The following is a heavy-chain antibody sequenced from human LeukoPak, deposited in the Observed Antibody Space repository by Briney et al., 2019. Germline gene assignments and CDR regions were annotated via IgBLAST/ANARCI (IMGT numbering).Heavy chain of an antibody. CDR3: ANSRTFYY. V-gene: IGHV3-74*01. Sequence: PGGSLPLSCPSSGYTNQTYWMLWVRRSPGKGLVWVSGINSDGSSTSYADSVKGRFTISRDNAKNTVYLQMNSLRAEDSSVYHCANSRTFYYWGQGTLVTVSS. J-gene: IGHJ4*02. CDR1: GYTNQTYW. D-gene: IGHD4-11*01. CDR2: INSDGSST.